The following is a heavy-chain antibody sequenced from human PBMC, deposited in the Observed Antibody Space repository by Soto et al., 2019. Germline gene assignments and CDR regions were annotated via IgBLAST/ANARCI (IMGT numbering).Heavy chain of an antibody. V-gene: IGHV1-18*04. CDR2: ISAHNGDT. Sequence: GASVQVSCKASGYSFATYGFSWVRQAPGQGLECVGWISAHNGDTHYSQKFQGRVTLTTDTSTNTGYMELRSLTSDDTAVYFCATEPIYYNDGSGYYPLGHWGQGTLVTVSS. CDR3: ATEPIYYNDGSGYYPLGH. CDR1: GYSFATYG. D-gene: IGHD3-22*01. J-gene: IGHJ4*02.